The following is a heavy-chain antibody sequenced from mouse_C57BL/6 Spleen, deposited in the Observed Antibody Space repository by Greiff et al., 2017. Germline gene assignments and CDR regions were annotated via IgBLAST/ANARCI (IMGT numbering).Heavy chain of an antibody. CDR2: ISDGGSYT. D-gene: IGHD1-1*01. J-gene: IGHJ2*01. CDR3: AREDYYGSHYYFDY. V-gene: IGHV5-4*01. Sequence: EVKLVESGGGLVKPGGSLKLSCAASGFTFSSYAMSWVRQTPEKRLEWVATISDGGSYTYYPDNVKGRFTISRDNAKNNLYLQMSHLKSEDTAMYYCAREDYYGSHYYFDYWGQGTTLTVSS. CDR1: GFTFSSYA.